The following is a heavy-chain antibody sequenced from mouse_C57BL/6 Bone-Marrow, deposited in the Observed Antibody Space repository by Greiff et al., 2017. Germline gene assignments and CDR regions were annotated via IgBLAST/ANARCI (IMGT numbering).Heavy chain of an antibody. CDR1: GYTFTSYW. D-gene: IGHD2-5*01. V-gene: IGHV1-55*01. Sequence: QVQLQQPGAELVKPGASVSMSCKASGYTFTSYWITWVKQRPGQGLEWIGDIYPGSGNSNYNEKFKSKATRTVDTSSSTAYMQLSSLTSEDSAVYYCARPYYSNYWYFDVWGTGTTVTVSS. CDR2: IYPGSGNS. CDR3: ARPYYSNYWYFDV. J-gene: IGHJ1*03.